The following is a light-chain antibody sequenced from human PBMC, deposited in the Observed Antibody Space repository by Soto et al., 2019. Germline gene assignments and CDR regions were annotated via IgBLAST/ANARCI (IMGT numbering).Light chain of an antibody. J-gene: IGKJ4*01. V-gene: IGKV3-20*01. CDR1: QSVTSSS. Sequence: EIVLTQSPGTLSLSPGEGATLFCRSSQSVTSSSIACHQQKPGQAPRLLIYGSSSRATGIPDRFSGSGSGTDFTLTISRLEYEDSEVYYCHHYESSPGLTLGGGPKVDIK. CDR2: GSS. CDR3: HHYESSPGLT.